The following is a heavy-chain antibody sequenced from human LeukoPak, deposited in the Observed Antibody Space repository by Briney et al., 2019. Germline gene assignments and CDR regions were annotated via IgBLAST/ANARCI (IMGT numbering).Heavy chain of an antibody. D-gene: IGHD3-9*01. CDR2: INPNSGGT. V-gene: IGHV1-2*02. J-gene: IGHJ6*03. CDR3: ASNGRRRYFDWLPTGYYYYYMDV. Sequence: ASVKVSCKASGYTFTGYYMHWVRQAPGQGLEWMGWINPNSGGTNYAQKFQGRVTMTRDTSISTAYMELSRLRSDDTAVYYCASNGRRRYFDWLPTGYYYYYMDVWGKGTTVTISS. CDR1: GYTFTGYY.